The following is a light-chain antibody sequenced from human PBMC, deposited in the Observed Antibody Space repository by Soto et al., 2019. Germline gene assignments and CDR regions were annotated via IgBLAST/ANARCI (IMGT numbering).Light chain of an antibody. Sequence: EIVMTQSPATLSVSPGERAILSCRASKSVSNNLAWYQQKPGQAPRLLIYGASSRATGIPDRFSGSGSGTDFTLTISRLEPEDFAVYYCQQYGSSPGTFGQGTKVEIK. CDR3: QQYGSSPGT. CDR2: GAS. V-gene: IGKV3-20*01. CDR1: KSVSNN. J-gene: IGKJ1*01.